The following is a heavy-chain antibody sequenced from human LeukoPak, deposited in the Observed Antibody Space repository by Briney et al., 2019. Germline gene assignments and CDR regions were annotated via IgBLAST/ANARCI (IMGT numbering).Heavy chain of an antibody. CDR2: ISGSGGST. D-gene: IGHD3-10*01. Sequence: PGGSLRLSCAVSGFTFTSYAMSWVRQAPGKGLEWVSAISGSGGSTYYADSVKGRFTISRDNSKNTLYLQMNSLRAEDTAVYYCAKDLGYYGSGSYLDYWGQGTLVTVSS. V-gene: IGHV3-23*01. J-gene: IGHJ4*02. CDR3: AKDLGYYGSGSYLDY. CDR1: GFTFTSYA.